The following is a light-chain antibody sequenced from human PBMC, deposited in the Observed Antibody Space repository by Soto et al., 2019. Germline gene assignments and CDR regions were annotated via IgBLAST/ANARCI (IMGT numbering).Light chain of an antibody. CDR1: QSVYNF. CDR2: DAS. Sequence: EIVLTQSPVSLSLSPGERVTLSCRASQSVYNFLAWYQQRLGQAPRLLIYDASNRATGIPARFSGSGSGTDFTLTISSLEPEDFDVYYCQQRSKWPLTLGGGTKVDIK. CDR3: QQRSKWPLT. V-gene: IGKV3-11*01. J-gene: IGKJ4*01.